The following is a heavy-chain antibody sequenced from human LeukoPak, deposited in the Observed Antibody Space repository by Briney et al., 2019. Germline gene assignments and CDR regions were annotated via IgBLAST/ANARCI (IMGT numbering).Heavy chain of an antibody. Sequence: GSLRLSCATSGFSFSSHDMDWVRQAPGKGLEWVSSITGSSTSIEYADSVKGRFTISRDNAKNSLFLQVNSLRAEDTAVYFCARDGPHSGTYYYDYWGQGTLVTVSS. J-gene: IGHJ4*02. CDR3: ARDGPHSGTYYYDY. V-gene: IGHV3-21*01. CDR1: GFSFSSHD. CDR2: ITGSSTSI. D-gene: IGHD1-26*01.